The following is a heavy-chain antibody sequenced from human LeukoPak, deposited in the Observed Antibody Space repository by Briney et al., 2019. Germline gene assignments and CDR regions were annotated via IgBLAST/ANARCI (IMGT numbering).Heavy chain of an antibody. CDR2: ISWYSGNM. CDR1: GFTFDDYA. CDR3: ARDVWRRAFYYAMDV. D-gene: IGHD2-21*01. J-gene: IGHJ6*02. Sequence: GRSLRLSCAASGFTFDDYAMHWVRQAPGKGLEWVSSISWYSGNMVYADCVKGRFSISRDNAKNTLYLELNSLRTDDTALYFCARDVWRRAFYYAMDVWGLGTTVAVSS. V-gene: IGHV3-9*01.